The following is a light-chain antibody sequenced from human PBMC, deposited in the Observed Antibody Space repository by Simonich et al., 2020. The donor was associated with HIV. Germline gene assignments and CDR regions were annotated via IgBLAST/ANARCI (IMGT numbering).Light chain of an antibody. CDR1: QSVLYSYNNTNY. J-gene: IGKJ2*01. V-gene: IGKV4-1*01. Sequence: DIVMTQSPDSLAVSLGERDTINCKSSQSVLYSYNNTNYLAWYQQKPGQPPELLISWASTREYGVPDRFSGSGSGTDFNLTISSLQAEDVAVYYCQQYYDTPYTFGQGTKLEIK. CDR3: QQYYDTPYT. CDR2: WAS.